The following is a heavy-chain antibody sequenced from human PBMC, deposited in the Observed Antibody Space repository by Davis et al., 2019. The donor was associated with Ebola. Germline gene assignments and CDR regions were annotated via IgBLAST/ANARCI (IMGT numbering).Heavy chain of an antibody. V-gene: IGHV1-24*01. CDR2: LDHEDGET. CDR1: GHTLSASS. D-gene: IGHD1-26*01. CDR3: AIGGAPVY. J-gene: IGHJ4*02. Sequence: AASVKVSCKVSGHTLSASSLHWVRQAPGRGLEWVGGLDHEDGETLYAQKYQGSVTVTEDTSTDTGYMELSGLRFEDTAVYYCAIGGAPVYWGQGTLVSVLS.